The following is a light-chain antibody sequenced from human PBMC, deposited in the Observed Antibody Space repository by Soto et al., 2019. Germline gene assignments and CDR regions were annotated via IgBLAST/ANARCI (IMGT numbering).Light chain of an antibody. V-gene: IGKV3-15*01. Sequence: EIVMTQSPATLSVSPGERASLSCRASQSVSSNLAWYQQKPGQPPRLLIYGASTRATGIPARFSGSGSGTEFTLTISSLQSGDVAVYYCQQYDTWPPGTFGQGTKVEIK. CDR2: GAS. CDR1: QSVSSN. CDR3: QQYDTWPPGT. J-gene: IGKJ1*01.